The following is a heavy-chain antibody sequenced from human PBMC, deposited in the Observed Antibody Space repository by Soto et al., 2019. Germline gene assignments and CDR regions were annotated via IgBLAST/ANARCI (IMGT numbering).Heavy chain of an antibody. V-gene: IGHV3-21*01. CDR1: GFTFSSYS. J-gene: IGHJ4*02. Sequence: GGSLRLSCAASGFTFSSYSMNWVRQAPGKGLEWVSSISSSSSYIYYADSVKGRFTISRDNAKNSLYLQMNSLRAEDTAVYYCARVSSSSSIGFDYWGQGTLVTVSS. CDR3: ARVSSSSSIGFDY. D-gene: IGHD6-6*01. CDR2: ISSSSSYI.